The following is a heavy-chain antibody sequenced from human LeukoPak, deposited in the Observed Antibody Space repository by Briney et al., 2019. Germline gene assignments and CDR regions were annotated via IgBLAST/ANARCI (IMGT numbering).Heavy chain of an antibody. D-gene: IGHD6-19*01. Sequence: PGGSLRLSCAASGFTFSSYSMNWVRQAPGKGLEWVSSISSSSSCIYYADSVKGRFTISRDNAKNSLYLQMNSLRAEDTAVYYCARDSGSSGWYSIYWGQGTLVTVSS. J-gene: IGHJ4*02. V-gene: IGHV3-21*01. CDR2: ISSSSSCI. CDR3: ARDSGSSGWYSIY. CDR1: GFTFSSYS.